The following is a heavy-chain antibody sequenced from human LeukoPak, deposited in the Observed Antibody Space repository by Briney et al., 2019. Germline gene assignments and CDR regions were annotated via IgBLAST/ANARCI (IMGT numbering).Heavy chain of an antibody. V-gene: IGHV3-9*01. CDR2: ISWNSGSI. CDR1: GFTFDDYA. J-gene: IGHJ3*02. Sequence: PGGSLRLSRAASGFTFDDYAMHWVRQAPGKGLEWVSGISWNSGSIGYADSVKGRFTISRDNAKNSLYLQMNSLRAEDTALYYCAKDNLAYAFDIWGQGTMVTVSS. D-gene: IGHD2-15*01. CDR3: AKDNLAYAFDI.